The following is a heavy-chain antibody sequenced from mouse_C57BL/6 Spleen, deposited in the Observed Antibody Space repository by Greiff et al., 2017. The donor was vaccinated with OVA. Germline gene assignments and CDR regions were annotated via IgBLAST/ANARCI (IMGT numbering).Heavy chain of an antibody. D-gene: IGHD3-2*02. CDR1: GYTFTSYG. J-gene: IGHJ3*01. Sequence: QVQLQQSGAELARPGASVKLSCKASGYTFTSYGISWVKQRTGQGLEWIGEMYPRSGNTYYNEKFKGKATLTADKSSSTAYMELRSLTSEDSAVYFCAKSPDSSGYVGFAYWGQGTLVTVSA. V-gene: IGHV1-81*01. CDR3: AKSPDSSGYVGFAY. CDR2: MYPRSGNT.